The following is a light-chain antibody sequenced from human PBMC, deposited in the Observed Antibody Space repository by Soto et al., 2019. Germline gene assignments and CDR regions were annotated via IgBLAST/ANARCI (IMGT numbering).Light chain of an antibody. J-gene: IGLJ1*01. V-gene: IGLV2-14*01. CDR3: SAFTGTTYV. CDR2: DVS. CDR1: SSDVGGNKY. Sequence: QSALTQPASVSGSPGQSITISCTGSSSDVGGNKYVSWYQQYPGKAPKLMICDVSNRPSGASNRFSGSKSGNTASLTISGLQAEDEADYYCSAFTGTTYVFGTGTKVTVL.